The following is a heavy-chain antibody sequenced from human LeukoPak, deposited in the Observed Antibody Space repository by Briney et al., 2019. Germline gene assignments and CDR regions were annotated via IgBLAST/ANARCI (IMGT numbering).Heavy chain of an antibody. CDR3: ARDPLYYDILTGYLPAYYFDY. CDR1: GFTFSSYA. CDR2: ISYDGSNK. Sequence: GRSLRLSCAASGFTFSSYAMHWVRQAPGKGLEWVAVISYDGSNKYYADSVKGRFTISRDNSKNTLYLQMNSLRAEDTAVYYCARDPLYYDILTGYLPAYYFDYWGQGTLVTVSS. D-gene: IGHD3-9*01. V-gene: IGHV3-30*01. J-gene: IGHJ4*02.